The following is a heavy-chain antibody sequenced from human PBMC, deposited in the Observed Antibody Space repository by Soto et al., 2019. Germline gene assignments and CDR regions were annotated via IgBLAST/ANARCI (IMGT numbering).Heavy chain of an antibody. J-gene: IGHJ3*02. CDR3: ARRYGWAFDI. CDR1: GGSISSYY. Sequence: SETLSLTCTVSGGSISSYYWSWIRQPPGKGLEWIGYIYYSGSTNYNPPLKSRVTISVDTSKNQFSLKLSSVTAADTAVYYCARRYGWAFDIWGQGTMVTVSS. CDR2: IYYSGST. V-gene: IGHV4-59*08. D-gene: IGHD4-17*01.